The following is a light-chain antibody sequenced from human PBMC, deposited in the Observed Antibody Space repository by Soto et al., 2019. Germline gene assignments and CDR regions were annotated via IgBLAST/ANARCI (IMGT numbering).Light chain of an antibody. V-gene: IGKV3-11*01. CDR2: DAS. Sequence: ETVLTQSPATLALSPGERAALSCRASQNIDSHLAWYQQTPGQAPRLLIYDASTRATGIPDRFSGSGSEADFTLTISSLEPEDFAVYYCQQRGHWPLTFGGGTKVDIK. CDR1: QNIDSH. CDR3: QQRGHWPLT. J-gene: IGKJ4*01.